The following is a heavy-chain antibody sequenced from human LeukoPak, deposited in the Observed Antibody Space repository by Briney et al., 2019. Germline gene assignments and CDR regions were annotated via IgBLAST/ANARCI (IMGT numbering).Heavy chain of an antibody. V-gene: IGHV3-7*03. CDR1: GFTFSSYW. D-gene: IGHD3-16*01. CDR2: IKQDGSEK. CDR3: ARDNYAYRLDL. J-gene: IGHJ5*02. Sequence: GGSLRLSCAASGFTFSSYWMSWVRQAPGKGLEWVANIKQDGSEKYYVDSVKGRFTISRDNSKNTLYLQMNSLRAEDTAVYYCARDNYAYRLDLWGQGTLVSVSS.